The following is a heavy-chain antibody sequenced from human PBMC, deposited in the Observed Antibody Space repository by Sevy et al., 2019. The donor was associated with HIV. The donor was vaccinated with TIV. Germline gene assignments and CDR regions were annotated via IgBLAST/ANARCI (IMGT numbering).Heavy chain of an antibody. Sequence: ASVKVSCKASGGTFSSYAISWVRQAPGQGLEWMGGISPVFGTANYAQKFQGRVTITADESTSTAYMELSILRSEDTAVYYCARDVSAGTSWFDHWGQGTLVTVSS. CDR2: ISPVFGTA. CDR3: ARDVSAGTSWFDH. D-gene: IGHD1-7*01. CDR1: GGTFSSYA. V-gene: IGHV1-69*13. J-gene: IGHJ5*02.